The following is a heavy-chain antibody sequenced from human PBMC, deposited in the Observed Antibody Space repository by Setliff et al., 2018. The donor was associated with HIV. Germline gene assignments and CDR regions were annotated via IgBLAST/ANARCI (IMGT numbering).Heavy chain of an antibody. CDR2: ISSDAVTRTI. J-gene: IGHJ4*02. CDR1: GFTFSGFP. Sequence: GWSLRLSCAASGFTFSGFPMNWVRQAPGKGLEWVSTISSDAVTRTIYYADSVKGRFTISRDNAKNSLYLQMNSLRAEDTAVYYCARERVGALDYWGQGALVTVSS. V-gene: IGHV3-48*01. CDR3: ARERVGALDY. D-gene: IGHD3-16*01.